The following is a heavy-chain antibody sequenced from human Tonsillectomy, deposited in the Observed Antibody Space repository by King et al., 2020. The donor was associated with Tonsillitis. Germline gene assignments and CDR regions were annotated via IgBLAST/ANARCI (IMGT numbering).Heavy chain of an antibody. CDR3: ARETVTIGYWYFDL. CDR1: GFTFSSYS. J-gene: IGHJ2*01. Sequence: VQLVESGGGLVKPGGSLRLSCAASGFTFSSYSMNWVRQAPGKGLEWVSSISSSSSYIYYADSVKGRFTISRANAKNSLYLQMNSLRAEDTAVYYCARETVTIGYWYFDLWGRGTLVTVSS. D-gene: IGHD4-17*01. CDR2: ISSSSSYI. V-gene: IGHV3-21*01.